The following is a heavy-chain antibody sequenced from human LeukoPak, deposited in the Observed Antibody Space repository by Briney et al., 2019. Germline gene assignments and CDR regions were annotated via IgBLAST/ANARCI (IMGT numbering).Heavy chain of an antibody. CDR3: ARDYGDPYYFDY. V-gene: IGHV3-21*01. D-gene: IGHD4-17*01. Sequence: PGGSLRLSCTASGFTFGDYAMSWVRQAPGKGLEWVSSISSSSSYIYYADSVKGRFTISRDNAKNSLYLQMNSLRAEDTAVYYCARDYGDPYYFDYWGQGTLVTVSS. CDR1: GFTFGDYA. CDR2: ISSSSSYI. J-gene: IGHJ4*02.